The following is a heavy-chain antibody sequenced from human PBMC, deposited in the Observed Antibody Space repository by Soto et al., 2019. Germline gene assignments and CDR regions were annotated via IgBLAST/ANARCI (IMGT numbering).Heavy chain of an antibody. V-gene: IGHV4-39*07. CDR2: INHSGST. D-gene: IGHD6-13*01. J-gene: IGHJ1*01. CDR1: GGSISSSSYY. Sequence: SETLSLTCTVSGGSISSSSYYWGWIRQPPGKGLEWIGEINHSGSTNYNPSLKSRVTISVDTSKNQFSLKLSSVTAADTAVYYCARATQLVAGYAEYFQHWGQGTLVTVSS. CDR3: ARATQLVAGYAEYFQH.